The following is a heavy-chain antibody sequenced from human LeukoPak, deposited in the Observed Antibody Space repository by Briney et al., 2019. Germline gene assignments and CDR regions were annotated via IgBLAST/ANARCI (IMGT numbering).Heavy chain of an antibody. CDR3: VRKNQDFNAAFDI. J-gene: IGHJ3*02. Sequence: PGGSPRLSCAASGFTFSSYAMSWVRQAPGKGLEWVSAISGSGGSTYYADFVKGRFTISRDNSKNTLYLKMNSLRAEYTAVYYCVRKNQDFNAAFDIWGQGTVVTVSS. V-gene: IGHV3-23*01. CDR1: GFTFSSYA. CDR2: ISGSGGST. D-gene: IGHD1-14*01.